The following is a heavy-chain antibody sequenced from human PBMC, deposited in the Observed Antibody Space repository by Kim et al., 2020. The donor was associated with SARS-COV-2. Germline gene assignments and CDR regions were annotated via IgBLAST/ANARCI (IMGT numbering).Heavy chain of an antibody. CDR3: ARDRYGGNLAQYFQH. CDR1: GFTFSDYY. Sequence: GGSLRLSCAASGFTFSDYYMSWIRQAPGKGLEWVSYISSSSSYTNYADSVKGRFTISRDNSKNSLYLQMNSLRAEDTAVYYCARDRYGGNLAQYFQHWGQGTMVTVSS. J-gene: IGHJ1*01. D-gene: IGHD4-17*01. V-gene: IGHV3-11*05. CDR2: ISSSSSYT.